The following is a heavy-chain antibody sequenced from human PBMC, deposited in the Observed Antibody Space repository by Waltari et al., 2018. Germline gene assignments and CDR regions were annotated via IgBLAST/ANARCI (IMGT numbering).Heavy chain of an antibody. D-gene: IGHD3-22*01. Sequence: EVQLVESGGGLVQPGGSLRLSCAASGFTFSRYWMHWVRQAPGKGLVWGSRINRDGSVTIYADSVKGRFTISRDNAKNTLYLQLNSLRVEDTAVYYCAREPSPDSSGYFYYYMDVWGKGTTVTVSS. CDR1: GFTFSRYW. J-gene: IGHJ6*03. CDR2: INRDGSVT. CDR3: AREPSPDSSGYFYYYMDV. V-gene: IGHV3-74*01.